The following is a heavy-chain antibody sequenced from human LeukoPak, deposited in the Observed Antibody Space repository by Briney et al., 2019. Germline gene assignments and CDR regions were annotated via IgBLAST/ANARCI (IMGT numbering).Heavy chain of an antibody. Sequence: GGSLRLSCAASGFTFTTYGMHWVRQAPGKGLEWVAFIRYDESNKYYADSVKGRFTISRDNAKNSLYLQMNSLRAEDTAVYYCARDDYGDYYYYYGMDVWGQGTTVTVSS. CDR2: IRYDESNK. CDR1: GFTFTTYG. V-gene: IGHV3-30*02. CDR3: ARDDYGDYYYYYGMDV. J-gene: IGHJ6*02. D-gene: IGHD4-17*01.